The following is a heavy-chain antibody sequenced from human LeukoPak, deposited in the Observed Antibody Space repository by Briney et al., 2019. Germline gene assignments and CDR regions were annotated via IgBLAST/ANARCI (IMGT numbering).Heavy chain of an antibody. J-gene: IGHJ4*02. CDR3: ARQIGVSIDY. Sequence: GGSLRLSCAASRFTCSNFDMHWVRQAPGKGLEWVTFIRFDGSNEYYADSVRGRFTISRDNSKNTLYLQMSSLRPEDTAVYYCARQIGVSIDYWGQGTLVTVSS. CDR1: RFTCSNFD. D-gene: IGHD5/OR15-5a*01. CDR2: IRFDGSNE. V-gene: IGHV3-30*02.